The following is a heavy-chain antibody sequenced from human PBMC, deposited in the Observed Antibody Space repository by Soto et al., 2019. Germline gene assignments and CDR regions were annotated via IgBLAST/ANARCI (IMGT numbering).Heavy chain of an antibody. CDR1: GFTFGDYA. CDR3: TMIVVAAYWNYYYGMDV. Sequence: GGSLRLSWTASGFTFGDYAMSWVRQAPGKGLEWVGFIRSKAYGGTTEYAASVKGRFTISRDDSKSIAYLQMNSLKTEDTAVYYCTMIVVAAYWNYYYGMDVWGQGTTVTVSS. CDR2: IRSKAYGGTT. J-gene: IGHJ6*02. D-gene: IGHD3-22*01. V-gene: IGHV3-49*04.